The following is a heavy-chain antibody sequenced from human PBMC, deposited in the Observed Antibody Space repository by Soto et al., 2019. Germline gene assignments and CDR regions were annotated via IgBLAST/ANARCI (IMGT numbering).Heavy chain of an antibody. CDR1: GFTFSNAW. Sequence: GGSLRLSCAASGFTFSNAWMSWVRQAPGKGLEWVGRIKSKTDGGTTDYAAPVKGRFTISRDDSKNTLYLQMNSLKTEDTAVYYCTTDWPGYGSGSYSLIYWGQGTLVTVSS. CDR2: IKSKTDGGTT. CDR3: TTDWPGYGSGSYSLIY. V-gene: IGHV3-15*01. D-gene: IGHD3-10*01. J-gene: IGHJ4*02.